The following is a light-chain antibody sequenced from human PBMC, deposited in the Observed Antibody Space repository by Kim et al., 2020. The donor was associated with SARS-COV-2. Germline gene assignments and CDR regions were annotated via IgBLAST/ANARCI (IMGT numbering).Light chain of an antibody. V-gene: IGLV2-11*01. CDR1: SSDVGGFNS. Sequence: VAIYCTGTSSDVGGFNSVSWYQQHPGKAPKLMFYDVSKRPSGVPDRFSGSKSGNTASLTISGLQAEDEADYYCCSYAGSYTFYVVFGGGTQLTVL. CDR3: CSYAGSYTFYVV. CDR2: DVS. J-gene: IGLJ2*01.